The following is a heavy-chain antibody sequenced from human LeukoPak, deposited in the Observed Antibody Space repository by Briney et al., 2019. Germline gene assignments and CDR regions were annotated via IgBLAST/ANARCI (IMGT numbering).Heavy chain of an antibody. D-gene: IGHD1-26*01. CDR3: ARARAGANDY. CDR1: GCTFSDYY. CDR2: ISSSGSTI. J-gene: IGHJ4*02. Sequence: GGSLRLSCAASGCTFSDYYMSWIRQAPAKGLEWVSYISSSGSTIYYAGSVKGRFTDSRDNAKNSLYLQMDSLTAEETAVYYCARARAGANDYWGQGTLVTVSS. V-gene: IGHV3-11*04.